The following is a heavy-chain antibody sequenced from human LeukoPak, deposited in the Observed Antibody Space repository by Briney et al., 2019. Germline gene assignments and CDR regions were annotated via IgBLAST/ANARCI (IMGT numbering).Heavy chain of an antibody. CDR3: ARGPNSNWSGLDF. CDR1: GFSFSGHW. CDR2: ISPTGSTT. V-gene: IGHV3-74*01. J-gene: IGHJ4*02. Sequence: GGSLRLSCTASGFSFSGHWMHWARQLPGKGLVWVSRISPTGSTTSYADSEKGRFTVSRDNAKNTLYLQVNNLRAEDTAVYYCARGPNSNWSGLDFWGQGTLLTVSS. D-gene: IGHD6-6*01.